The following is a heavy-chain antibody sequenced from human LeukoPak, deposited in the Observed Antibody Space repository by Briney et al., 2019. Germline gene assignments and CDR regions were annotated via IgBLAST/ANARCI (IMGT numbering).Heavy chain of an antibody. CDR3: ATQPRRERWLQSYFDY. Sequence: GESLKISCKGSGYRFTSYWIGRVRQMPGKGLEWMGIIYPGDSDTRYSPSFQGRVTISADKSINTAYLQWSSLQASDTAIYYCATQPRRERWLQSYFDYWGQGTLVTVSS. J-gene: IGHJ4*02. D-gene: IGHD5-24*01. CDR1: GYRFTSYW. V-gene: IGHV5-51*01. CDR2: IYPGDSDT.